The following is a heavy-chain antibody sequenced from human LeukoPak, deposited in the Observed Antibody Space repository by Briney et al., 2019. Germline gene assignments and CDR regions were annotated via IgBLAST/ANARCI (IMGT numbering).Heavy chain of an antibody. CDR3: AGGFWSGPPSNWFDP. J-gene: IGHJ5*02. V-gene: IGHV3-21*01. CDR2: ISSSSSYI. D-gene: IGHD3-3*01. Sequence: PGGSLRLSCAASGFTFSSYSMNWVRQAPGKGLEWVSSISSSSSYIYYADSVKGRFTISRDNAKNSLYLQMNSLRAEDTAVYYCAGGFWSGPPSNWFDPWGQGTLVTVSS. CDR1: GFTFSSYS.